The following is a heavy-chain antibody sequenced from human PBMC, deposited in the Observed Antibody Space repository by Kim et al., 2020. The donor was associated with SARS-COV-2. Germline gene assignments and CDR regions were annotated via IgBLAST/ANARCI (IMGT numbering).Heavy chain of an antibody. D-gene: IGHD2-21*01. V-gene: IGHV3-7*04. Sequence: DGSEKYYMDSVKGRFTPSRDNPKNSLFLQMDSLRVEDTALYYCARAIATDNWGQGTLVIVSS. CDR2: DGSEK. J-gene: IGHJ4*02. CDR3: ARAIATDN.